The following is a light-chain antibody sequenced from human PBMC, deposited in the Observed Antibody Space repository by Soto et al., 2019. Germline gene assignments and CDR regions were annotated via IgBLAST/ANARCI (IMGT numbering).Light chain of an antibody. Sequence: DIQMTQSPSTLSASVGDRVTITCRASQSISSWLARYQQKPGKAPKLLIYDASSLESGVPSRFSGSGSGTEFTLTISSLQPDDFATYYCQQYNSYSPVYTFGQGTKLEIK. V-gene: IGKV1-5*01. J-gene: IGKJ2*01. CDR1: QSISSW. CDR2: DAS. CDR3: QQYNSYSPVYT.